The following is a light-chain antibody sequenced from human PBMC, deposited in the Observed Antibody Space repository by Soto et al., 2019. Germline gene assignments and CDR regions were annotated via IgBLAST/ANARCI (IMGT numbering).Light chain of an antibody. Sequence: DIQMTQSPSSRSASVGDRVTITCRASQSISSYLNWYQQKPGKAPNLLIYAASSLQSGVPSRFSGSGSGTDFTLTISSLQPEDFATYYCQQSYSAPRTFGQGTKVDIK. J-gene: IGKJ1*01. CDR2: AAS. CDR3: QQSYSAPRT. V-gene: IGKV1-39*01. CDR1: QSISSY.